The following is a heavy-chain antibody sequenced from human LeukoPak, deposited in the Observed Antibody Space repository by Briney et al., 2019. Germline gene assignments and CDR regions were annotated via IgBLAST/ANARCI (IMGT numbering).Heavy chain of an antibody. D-gene: IGHD2-2*02. CDR2: INHRGST. Sequence: SETLSLTCAVYGGSFSGYYWSWIRQPPGKGLEWIGEINHRGSTNYNPSLKSRVTISVDTSKNQFSLKLSSVTAADTAVYYCARALSIVVVPAAIIGYYFDYWGQGTLATVSS. J-gene: IGHJ4*02. CDR3: ARALSIVVVPAAIIGYYFDY. CDR1: GGSFSGYY. V-gene: IGHV4-34*01.